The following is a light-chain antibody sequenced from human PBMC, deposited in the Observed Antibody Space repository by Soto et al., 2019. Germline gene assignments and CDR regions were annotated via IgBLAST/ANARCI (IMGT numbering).Light chain of an antibody. V-gene: IGKV1-12*02. CDR1: QIINNW. J-gene: IGKJ3*01. Sequence: DIQMTQSPSSVSASVGDSVTITCRASQIINNWLAWYQQKPGRAPHFLIYAASTLQSGVPSRFSGSGSGSDFTLTITSLQPEDSATYYCQQANSFPFTFGPGTKVDIK. CDR3: QQANSFPFT. CDR2: AAS.